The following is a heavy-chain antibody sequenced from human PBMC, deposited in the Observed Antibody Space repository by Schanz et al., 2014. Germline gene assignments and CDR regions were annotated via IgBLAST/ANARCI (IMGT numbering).Heavy chain of an antibody. CDR3: ARENLNWEAFDI. J-gene: IGHJ3*02. CDR2: ISRDGTTS. V-gene: IGHV3-11*01. CDR1: GFIFNDNY. D-gene: IGHD7-27*01. Sequence: QVQLVESGGGLVKPGGSLRLSCAASGFIFNDNYMNWIRQAPGKGLEWLSYISRDGTTSYYADSVKGRFTISRDNAKNSLYLEMTSLRGEDTAVYYCARENLNWEAFDIWGQGTVVTVSS.